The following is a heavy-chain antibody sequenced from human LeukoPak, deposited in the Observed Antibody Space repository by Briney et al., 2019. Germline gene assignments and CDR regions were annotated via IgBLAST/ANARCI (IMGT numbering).Heavy chain of an antibody. CDR2: IDPNYGFA. Sequence: ASVKVSCKASGYTFATYYLNWVRQAPGRGLEWMGKIDPNYGFAYYAQKFQGRVTMGRDTSTSTVYMEVNSLTSDDTAVYYCARVLAYCTDSSCPGMDVWGQGTTVTVSS. CDR1: GYTFATYY. J-gene: IGHJ6*02. V-gene: IGHV1-46*01. CDR3: ARVLAYCTDSSCPGMDV. D-gene: IGHD2-8*02.